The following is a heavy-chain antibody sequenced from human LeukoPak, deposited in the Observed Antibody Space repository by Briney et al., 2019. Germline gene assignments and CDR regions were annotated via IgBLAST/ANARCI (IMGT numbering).Heavy chain of an antibody. CDR3: ARRLLPYSSYWYFDL. J-gene: IGHJ2*01. Sequence: ASETLSLTCAVYGGSFSGYYWSWIRQPPGKGLEWIGEINHSGSTNYNPSLKSRVTISVDTSKNQSSLKLSSVTAADTAVYYCARRLLPYSSYWYFDLWGRGTLVTVSS. D-gene: IGHD6-19*01. CDR2: INHSGST. CDR1: GGSFSGYY. V-gene: IGHV4-34*01.